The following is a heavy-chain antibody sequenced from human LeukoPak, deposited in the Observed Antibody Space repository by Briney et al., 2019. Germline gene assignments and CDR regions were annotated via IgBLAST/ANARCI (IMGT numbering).Heavy chain of an antibody. CDR1: GFTFSRFT. J-gene: IGHJ6*04. CDR2: ITSSSSYI. Sequence: KPGGSLRLSCAASGFTFSRFTMNWVRQAPGKGLEWVSSITSSSSYIYYADSVKGRFTISRDNAKNSLYLQMNSLRAEDTAVYYCAELGITMIGGVWGKGTTVTISS. D-gene: IGHD3-10*02. V-gene: IGHV3-21*01. CDR3: AELGITMIGGV.